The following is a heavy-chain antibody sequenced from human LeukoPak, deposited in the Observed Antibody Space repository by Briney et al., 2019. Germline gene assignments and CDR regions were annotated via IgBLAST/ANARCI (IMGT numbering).Heavy chain of an antibody. CDR3: ARDLPNYGGNPDY. V-gene: IGHV3-30*03. Sequence: GGSLRLSCAASGFTFSSYGMHWVRQAPGKGLEWVAVISYDGSNKYYADSVKGRFTISRDNSKNTLYLQMNSLRAEDTAVYYCARDLPNYGGNPDYWGQGTLVTVSS. D-gene: IGHD4-23*01. J-gene: IGHJ4*02. CDR1: GFTFSSYG. CDR2: ISYDGSNK.